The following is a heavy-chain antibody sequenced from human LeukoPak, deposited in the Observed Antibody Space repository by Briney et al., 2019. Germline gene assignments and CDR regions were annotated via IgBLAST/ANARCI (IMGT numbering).Heavy chain of an antibody. CDR1: GYTFTGYY. CDR3: ARAAVTHYYYGMDV. J-gene: IGHJ6*02. D-gene: IGHD4-23*01. Sequence: ASVKVSCKASGYTFTGYYMHWVRQAPGQGLEWMGWINPNSGGTNYAQKFQGRVTMTRDTSISTAYMELSRLRSDDTAVYYCARAAVTHYYYGMDVWGQGTTVTASS. V-gene: IGHV1-2*02. CDR2: INPNSGGT.